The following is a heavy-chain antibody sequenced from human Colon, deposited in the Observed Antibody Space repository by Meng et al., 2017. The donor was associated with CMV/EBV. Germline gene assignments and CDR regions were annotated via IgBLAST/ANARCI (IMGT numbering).Heavy chain of an antibody. J-gene: IGHJ4*02. D-gene: IGHD3-9*01. CDR2: ISAYNGNR. V-gene: IGHV1-18*01. CDR3: VREDGILTGYSLDY. CDR1: GYTFTNHG. Sequence: QVQVVQSGAEVKKPGASLKVSCQTSGYTFTNHGITWVRQAPGQRLEWLGWISAYNGNRKYAEKLQGRITMTTDASTNTAYMELGSLTSDDTAIYYCVREDGILTGYSLDYWGQGTLVTVSS.